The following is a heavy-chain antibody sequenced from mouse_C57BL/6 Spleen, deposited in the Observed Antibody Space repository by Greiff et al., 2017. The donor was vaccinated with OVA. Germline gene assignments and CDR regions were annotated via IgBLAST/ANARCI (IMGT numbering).Heavy chain of an antibody. CDR3: ARHRGGSGNYYAMDY. J-gene: IGHJ4*01. CDR2: ISSGGSYT. Sequence: EVQLVESGGDLVKPGGSLKLSCAASGFTFSSYGMSWVRQTPDKRLEWVATISSGGSYTYYPDSVKGRFTISRDNAKNTLYLQMSSLKSEDTAMYYCARHRGGSGNYYAMDYWGQGTSVTVSS. D-gene: IGHD1-1*01. V-gene: IGHV5-6*01. CDR1: GFTFSSYG.